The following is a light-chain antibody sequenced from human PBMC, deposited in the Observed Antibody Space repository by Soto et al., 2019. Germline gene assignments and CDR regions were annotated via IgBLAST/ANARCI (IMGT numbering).Light chain of an antibody. CDR1: SSNIGAGYD. CDR3: QSYDSSLSGFYV. J-gene: IGLJ1*01. V-gene: IGLV1-40*01. CDR2: GNS. Sequence: QTVVTQPPSVSGAPGQRVTISCTGSSSNIGAGYDVHWYQQLPGTAPKLLIYGNSNRPSGVPDRFSGSKSGTSASLAITGLHAEDEADYYCQSYDSSLSGFYVFATGTKLTVL.